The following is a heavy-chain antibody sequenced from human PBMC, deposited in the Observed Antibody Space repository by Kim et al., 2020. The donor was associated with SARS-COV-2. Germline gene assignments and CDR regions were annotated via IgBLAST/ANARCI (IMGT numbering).Heavy chain of an antibody. CDR1: GYTFTGYY. CDR2: INPNSGGT. CDR3: AILAVAGITWFDP. V-gene: IGHV1-2*02. Sequence: ASVKVSCKASGYTFTGYYMHWVRQAPGQGLEWMGWINPNSGGTNYAQKFQGRVTMTRDTSISTAYMELSRLRSDDTAVYYCAILAVAGITWFDPWGQGTLVTVSS. D-gene: IGHD6-19*01. J-gene: IGHJ5*02.